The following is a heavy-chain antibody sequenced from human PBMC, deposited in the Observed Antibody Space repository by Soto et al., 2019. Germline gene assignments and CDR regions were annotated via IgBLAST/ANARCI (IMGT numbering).Heavy chain of an antibody. CDR3: AKPNKIFGVVISPRHYIDS. CDR2: ISGSGGST. D-gene: IGHD3-3*01. J-gene: IGHJ4*02. CDR1: GFTFSSYA. V-gene: IGHV3-23*01. Sequence: EVQLLESGGGLVQPGGSLRLSCAASGFTFSSYAMSWVRQAPGKGLEWVSAISGSGGSTYYADSVKGRFTVSRDNSKNTLYLQMNSLRAEDTAVYYCAKPNKIFGVVISPRHYIDSWGQGTLVTVS.